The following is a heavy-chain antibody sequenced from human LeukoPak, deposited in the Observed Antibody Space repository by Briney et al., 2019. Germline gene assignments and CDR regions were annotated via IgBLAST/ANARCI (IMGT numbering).Heavy chain of an antibody. CDR1: GGSFSSGSYY. D-gene: IGHD3-22*01. CDR2: IYYSGST. V-gene: IGHV4-61*01. Sequence: SETLSLTCTVSGGSFSSGSYYWSWIRQPPGKGLEWIGYIYYSGSTNYNPSLKSRVTISVDTSKNQFSLKLSSVTAADTAVYYCARDKGDYDTSGSLFVFGGQGTLVTVSS. J-gene: IGHJ4*02. CDR3: ARDKGDYDTSGSLFVF.